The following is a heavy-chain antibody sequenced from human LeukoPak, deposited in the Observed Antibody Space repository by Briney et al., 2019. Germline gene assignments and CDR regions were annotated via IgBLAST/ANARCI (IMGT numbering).Heavy chain of an antibody. D-gene: IGHD6-13*01. V-gene: IGHV3-21*04. J-gene: IGHJ4*02. Sequence: GGSLRLSCAASGFTFSSYSMNWVRQAPGKGLEWVSSISSSRSYIYYTDSVKGRFTISRDNAKNSLYLQMNSLRAEDTALYYCAKDIAAAAGRGGGYFDYWGQGTLVTVSS. CDR2: ISSSRSYI. CDR3: AKDIAAAAGRGGGYFDY. CDR1: GFTFSSYS.